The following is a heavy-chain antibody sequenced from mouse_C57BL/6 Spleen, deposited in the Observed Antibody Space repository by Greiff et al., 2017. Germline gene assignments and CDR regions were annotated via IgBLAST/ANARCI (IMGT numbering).Heavy chain of an antibody. J-gene: IGHJ2*01. Sequence: EVLLVESGGGLVKPGGSLKLSCAASGFTFSDYGMHWVRQAPEKGLEWVAYISSGSSPIYYADTVKGRFTISRDNAKNTLFLQMTSLRSEDTAMYYCARQSDGYALDFWGTGTTLTVSS. D-gene: IGHD2-3*01. CDR1: GFTFSDYG. V-gene: IGHV5-17*01. CDR2: ISSGSSPI. CDR3: ARQSDGYALDF.